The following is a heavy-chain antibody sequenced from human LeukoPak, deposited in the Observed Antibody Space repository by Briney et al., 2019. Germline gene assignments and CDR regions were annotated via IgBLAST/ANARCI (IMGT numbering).Heavy chain of an antibody. CDR3: ARRGILQSQIRAFDI. CDR1: GGSISSGDYY. Sequence: SETLSLTCTVSGGSISSGDYYWGWIRQPPGKGLEWIGYTYYSGSTYYNPSLKSRVTISVDTSKNQFSLKLSSVTAADTAVYYYARRGILQSQIRAFDIWGQGTMVTVSS. J-gene: IGHJ3*02. D-gene: IGHD1-14*01. CDR2: TYYSGST. V-gene: IGHV4-30-4*01.